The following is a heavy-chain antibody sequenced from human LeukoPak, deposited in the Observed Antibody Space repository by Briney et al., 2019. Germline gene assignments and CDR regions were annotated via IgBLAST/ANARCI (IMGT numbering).Heavy chain of an antibody. V-gene: IGHV1-46*01. CDR2: VDPSGGRT. Sequence: GASVKVSCKASGYTFTSYYIHWVRQAPGQGLEWMGTVDPSGGRTTYAREFQGRVTLTRDTSTSTAYMELRSLRSDDTAVYYCARDTYYYDSGGYYVFDYWGQGTLVTVSS. CDR3: ARDTYYYDSGGYYVFDY. CDR1: GYTFTSYY. D-gene: IGHD3-22*01. J-gene: IGHJ4*02.